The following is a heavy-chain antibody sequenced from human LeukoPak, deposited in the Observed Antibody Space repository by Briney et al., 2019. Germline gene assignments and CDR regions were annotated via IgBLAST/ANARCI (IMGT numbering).Heavy chain of an antibody. CDR3: ARTTEAHSWRTRYYDYYMDV. Sequence: SETLSLTCTVSGGSISSYYWSWIRQPPGKGLEWIGYIYYSGSTNYNPSLKSRVTISVDTSKNQFSLKLSSVTAADTAVYYCARTTEAHSWRTRYYDYYMDVWGKGTTVTVSS. CDR1: GGSISSYY. J-gene: IGHJ6*03. V-gene: IGHV4-59*01. CDR2: IYYSGST. D-gene: IGHD6-13*01.